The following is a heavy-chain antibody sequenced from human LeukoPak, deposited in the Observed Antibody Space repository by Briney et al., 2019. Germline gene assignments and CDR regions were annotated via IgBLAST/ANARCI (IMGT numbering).Heavy chain of an antibody. CDR1: GYTLTELS. CDR3: ARAYGSGSYYKTPRFDY. Sequence: ASVKVSCKVSGYTLTELSMHWVRQAPGKGLEWMGGFDPEDGETIYAQKFQGRVTMTEDTSTDTAYMELSSLRSEDTAVYYCARAYGSGSYYKTPRFDYWGQGTLVTVSS. D-gene: IGHD3-10*01. V-gene: IGHV1-24*01. J-gene: IGHJ4*02. CDR2: FDPEDGET.